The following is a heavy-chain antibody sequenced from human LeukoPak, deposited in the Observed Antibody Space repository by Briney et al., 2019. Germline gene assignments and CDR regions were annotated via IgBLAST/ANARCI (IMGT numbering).Heavy chain of an antibody. V-gene: IGHV7-4-1*02. D-gene: IGHD3-10*01. J-gene: IGHJ4*02. CDR2: INTNTGNP. Sequence: GASVKVSCKASGYTFTSYAMNWVRQAPGQGLEWMGWINTNTGNPTYAQGFTGRFVFSLDTSVSTAYLQISSLKAEDTAVYYCATYYYDSGSYLRDYWGQGTLVTVSS. CDR1: GYTFTSYA. CDR3: ATYYYDSGSYLRDY.